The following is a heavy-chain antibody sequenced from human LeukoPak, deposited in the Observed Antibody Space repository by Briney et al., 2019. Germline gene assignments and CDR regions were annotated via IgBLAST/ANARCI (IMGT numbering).Heavy chain of an antibody. Sequence: ASVKVSCKASGYTFTSYGISWVRQAPGQGLEWMGWISAYNGNTNYAQKLQGRVTMTTDTSTSTAYMELRSLRSDDTAVYYRARSRLTVTTLLGYYYGMDVWGQGTTVTVSS. D-gene: IGHD4-11*01. CDR1: GYTFTSYG. V-gene: IGHV1-18*01. CDR2: ISAYNGNT. CDR3: ARSRLTVTTLLGYYYGMDV. J-gene: IGHJ6*02.